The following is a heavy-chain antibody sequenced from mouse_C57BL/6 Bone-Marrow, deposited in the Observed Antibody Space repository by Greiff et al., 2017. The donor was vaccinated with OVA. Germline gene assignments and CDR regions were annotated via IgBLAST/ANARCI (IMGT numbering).Heavy chain of an antibody. Sequence: QVQLQQPGAELVKPGASVKMSCKASGYTFTSYWITWVKQRPGQGLEWIGAIYPGSGSNNYNEKFKSKATMTVDTSSSTAYMQLSSLTSEDSAVYYCARKGGLLCAYWGQGTLVTVSA. V-gene: IGHV1-55*01. J-gene: IGHJ3*01. D-gene: IGHD1-1*02. CDR1: GYTFTSYW. CDR3: ARKGGLLCAY. CDR2: IYPGSGSN.